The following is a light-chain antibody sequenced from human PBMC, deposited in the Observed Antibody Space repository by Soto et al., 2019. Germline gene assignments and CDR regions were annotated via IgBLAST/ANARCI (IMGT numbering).Light chain of an antibody. CDR2: KAS. Sequence: DIQMTQSPSTLSASVGDRVTITCRASQSISDWLAWYQQRPGKAPKLLIYKASNLQNGVPSRFSGSGSGTAFSLTITSLQPDDFATYSCQQYNNYWTFGQGTKVENK. V-gene: IGKV1-5*03. CDR1: QSISDW. J-gene: IGKJ1*01. CDR3: QQYNNYWT.